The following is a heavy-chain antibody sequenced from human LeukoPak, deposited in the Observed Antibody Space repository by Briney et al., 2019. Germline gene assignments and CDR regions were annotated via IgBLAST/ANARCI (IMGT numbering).Heavy chain of an antibody. Sequence: PGRSLRLSCAASGFTFSSYAMHWVRQAPGKGLEWVAVISYDGSNKYYADSVKGRFTLSRDNAENSLYLQMNSLRAEDTAVYYCARGGYSLDFDYWGQGTLVTVSS. V-gene: IGHV3-30-3*01. CDR1: GFTFSSYA. J-gene: IGHJ4*02. CDR3: ARGGYSLDFDY. CDR2: ISYDGSNK. D-gene: IGHD5-18*01.